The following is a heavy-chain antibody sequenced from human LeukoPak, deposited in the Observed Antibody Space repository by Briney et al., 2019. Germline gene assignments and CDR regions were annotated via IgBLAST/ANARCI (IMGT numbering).Heavy chain of an antibody. CDR1: GGSISSGGYF. D-gene: IGHD2-21*02. V-gene: IGHV4-31*03. J-gene: IGHJ3*02. CDR2: IYYSGST. Sequence: SQTLSLTRTVSGGSISSGGYFWSWIRQHPGKGLEWIGYIYYSGSTYYHPSLKSRVTISVDTSKNPFSLKLSSVTAADTAVYYCARSRYCGGDCLDAFDIWGQGTRVTVSS. CDR3: ARSRYCGGDCLDAFDI.